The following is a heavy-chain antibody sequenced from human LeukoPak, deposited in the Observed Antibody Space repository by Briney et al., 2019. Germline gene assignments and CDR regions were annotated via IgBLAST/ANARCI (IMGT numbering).Heavy chain of an antibody. CDR3: AKDDGSGSYYRNWFDP. D-gene: IGHD3-10*01. V-gene: IGHV3-30*18. Sequence: GGSLRLSCAASGFTFSSYGMHWVRQAPGKGLEWVAVISYDGSNKYYADSVKGRFTISRDNSKNTLYLQMNSLRAEDTAVYYCAKDDGSGSYYRNWFDPWGQGTLVTVSS. CDR2: ISYDGSNK. J-gene: IGHJ5*02. CDR1: GFTFSSYG.